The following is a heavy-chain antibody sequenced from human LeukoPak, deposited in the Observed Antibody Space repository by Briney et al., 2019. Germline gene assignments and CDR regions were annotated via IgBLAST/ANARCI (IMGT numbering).Heavy chain of an antibody. CDR3: ARVPPGSSSSYY. Sequence: GGPLSLSWAAPGFTFSSYKLNWSRQAPGRGLEGVSYISSSGSTIYYADSVKGRFTVSRDDAKNSLYLQMNSLRAEDTAVYYCARVPPGSSSSYYWGQGTLVTVSS. CDR2: ISSSGSTI. J-gene: IGHJ4*02. D-gene: IGHD6-6*01. V-gene: IGHV3-48*03. CDR1: GFTFSSYK.